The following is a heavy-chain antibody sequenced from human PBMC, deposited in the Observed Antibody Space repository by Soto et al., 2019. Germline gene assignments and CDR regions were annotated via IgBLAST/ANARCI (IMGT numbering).Heavy chain of an antibody. CDR1: GFTFSDYY. CDR3: ASELRYFDWPLPSSDY. V-gene: IGHV3-11*05. CDR2: ISSSSSYT. Sequence: QVQLVESGGGLVKPGGSLRLSCAASGFTFSDYYVSWIRQAPGKGLEWVSYISSSSSYTNYADSVKGRFTISRDNAKNSLYLQLNSLRAEDTAVYYCASELRYFDWPLPSSDYWGQGTLVTVSS. J-gene: IGHJ4*02. D-gene: IGHD3-9*01.